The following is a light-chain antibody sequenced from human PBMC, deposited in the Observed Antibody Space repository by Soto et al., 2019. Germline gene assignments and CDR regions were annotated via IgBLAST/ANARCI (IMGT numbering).Light chain of an antibody. V-gene: IGKV3-20*01. CDR3: HQYGRSPT. CDR1: QSVSGSY. J-gene: IGKJ1*01. CDR2: GAS. Sequence: EKVLKLSAGAVSLSQGERATLSCRASQSVSGSYLAWYQQKPGQAPRLLIYGASSRATGIPDRFSGRGSGTDFTLTISRLEPDDFAVYYCHQYGRSPTFGQGTKVDIK.